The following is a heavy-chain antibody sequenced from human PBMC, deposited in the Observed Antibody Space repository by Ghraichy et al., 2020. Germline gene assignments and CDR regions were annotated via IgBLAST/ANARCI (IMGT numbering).Heavy chain of an antibody. CDR3: AHRLPGYGSATYDY. CDR1: GFSLITTGVG. CDR2: IYWNDDK. Sequence: SGPTLVRPTQTLTLTCTFSGFSLITTGVGVAWIRQPPGKALEWLGLIYWNDDKRYSPSLKSRLTHPKDTSKNQVVLTMPNLDPVDTATYYCAHRLPGYGSATYDYWGQGTLVTVSS. J-gene: IGHJ4*02. V-gene: IGHV2-5*01. D-gene: IGHD3-10*01.